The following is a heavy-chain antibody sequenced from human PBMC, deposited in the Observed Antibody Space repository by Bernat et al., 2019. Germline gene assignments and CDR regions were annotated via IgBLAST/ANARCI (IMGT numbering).Heavy chain of an antibody. CDR1: GFTFSSYG. CDR3: ARESSDVDTAMAPLLDSMGFDP. D-gene: IGHD5-18*01. Sequence: QVQLVESGGGVVQPGRSLRLSCAASGFTFSSYGMPWVRQAPGKGLEWVAVIWYDGSNKYYADSVKGRFTISRDNSKNTLYLQMNSLRVEDTAVYYCARESSDVDTAMAPLLDSMGFDPWGQGTLVTVSS. J-gene: IGHJ5*02. CDR2: IWYDGSNK. V-gene: IGHV3-33*01.